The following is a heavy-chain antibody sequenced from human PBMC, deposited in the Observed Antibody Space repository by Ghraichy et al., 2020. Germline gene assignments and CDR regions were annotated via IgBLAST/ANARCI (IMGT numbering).Heavy chain of an antibody. J-gene: IGHJ4*02. CDR2: ITMSSSTI. V-gene: IGHV3-48*01. CDR1: GFTFSSYS. D-gene: IGHD3-22*01. CDR3: ARVKRDYYDSSGYYYSGFDY. Sequence: LSLTCAASGFTFSSYSMNWVRQAPGKGLEWVSHITMSSSTIYYAESVKGRFTISRDNAKNSLYLQMNSLRAEDTAVYYCARVKRDYYDSSGYYYSGFDYWGQGTLVTVSS.